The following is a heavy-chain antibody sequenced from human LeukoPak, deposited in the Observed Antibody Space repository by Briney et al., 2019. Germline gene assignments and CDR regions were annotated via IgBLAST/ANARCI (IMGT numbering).Heavy chain of an antibody. V-gene: IGHV5-51*01. CDR3: ARHRVPAMPNAFDI. D-gene: IGHD2-2*01. CDR1: GHDFTSYW. J-gene: IGHJ3*02. CDR2: IHPSDSET. Sequence: GESLKISCRSSGHDFTSYWIAWVRQLPGKGLEWMGIIHPSDSETQYGPSFQGQVTISADKSISTAYLQWSSLKASDTAMYYCARHRVPAMPNAFDIWGQGTMVTVSS.